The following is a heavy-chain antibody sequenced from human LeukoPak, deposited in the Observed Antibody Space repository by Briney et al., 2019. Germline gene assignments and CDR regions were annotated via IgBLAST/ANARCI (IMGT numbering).Heavy chain of an antibody. Sequence: GGSLRLSCAASGFTFSGYWMSWVRQAPGKGLEWVANINEDGGGKNYVDSVKGRFTISRDNAKNSLYLEMNSLRAEDTALYYCARGGGYASGSSFDYWGQGTLVTVSS. V-gene: IGHV3-7*05. CDR2: INEDGGGK. CDR3: ARGGGYASGSSFDY. D-gene: IGHD3-10*01. J-gene: IGHJ4*02. CDR1: GFTFSGYW.